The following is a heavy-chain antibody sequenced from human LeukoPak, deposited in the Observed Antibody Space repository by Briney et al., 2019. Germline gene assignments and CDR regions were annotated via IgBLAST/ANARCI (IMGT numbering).Heavy chain of an antibody. Sequence: PGGSLRLSCAASGFTFSSYAMSWVRQAPGKGLEWVSAISGSGGSTYCADSVKGRFTISRDNSKNTLYLQMNSLRAEDTAVYYCAKGSNGVVVYWFDPWGQGTLVTVSS. CDR1: GFTFSSYA. J-gene: IGHJ5*02. V-gene: IGHV3-23*01. D-gene: IGHD2-15*01. CDR3: AKGSNGVVVYWFDP. CDR2: ISGSGGST.